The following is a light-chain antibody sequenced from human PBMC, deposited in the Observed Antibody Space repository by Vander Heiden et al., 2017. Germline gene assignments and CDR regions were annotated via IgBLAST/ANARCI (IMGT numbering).Light chain of an antibody. Sequence: DIRLTQSPSFLSASVGDRVTITCRASQAVSRYLAWYQQKPGKAPKLLIYSASTLQSGVPSRFSGSGSGTELTLTISSLQPEDFATYYCQQSNSFPIYSFGPGSRVDFK. V-gene: IGKV1-9*01. J-gene: IGKJ3*01. CDR3: QQSNSFPIYS. CDR2: SAS. CDR1: QAVSRY.